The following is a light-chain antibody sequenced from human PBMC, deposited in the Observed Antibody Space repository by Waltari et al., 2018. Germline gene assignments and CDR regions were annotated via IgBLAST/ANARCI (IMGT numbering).Light chain of an antibody. CDR2: DVS. CDR1: QSVSTY. V-gene: IGKV3-11*01. J-gene: IGKJ1*01. Sequence: EIVLTQSPATLSLSPGERAILSCRASQSVSTYLAWYQHRPGQAPRLLIHDVSNRATGIPARFSGSGSGTDFTLTISSLEPEDFAVYYCLQDYNYPRTFGQGTKVDIK. CDR3: LQDYNYPRT.